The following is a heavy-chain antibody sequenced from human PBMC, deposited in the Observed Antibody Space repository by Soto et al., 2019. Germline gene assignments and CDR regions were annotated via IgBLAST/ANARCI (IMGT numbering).Heavy chain of an antibody. V-gene: IGHV3-74*01. CDR3: ARYSSGWHKGDYYYYMDV. J-gene: IGHJ6*03. CDR2: INSDGSST. D-gene: IGHD6-19*01. CDR1: GFTFSSYW. Sequence: HPGGSLRLSCAASGFTFSSYWMHWVRQAPGKGLVWVSRINSDGSSTSYADSVKGRFTISRDNAKNTLYLQMNSLRAEDTAVYYCARYSSGWHKGDYYYYMDVWGKGTTVTVAS.